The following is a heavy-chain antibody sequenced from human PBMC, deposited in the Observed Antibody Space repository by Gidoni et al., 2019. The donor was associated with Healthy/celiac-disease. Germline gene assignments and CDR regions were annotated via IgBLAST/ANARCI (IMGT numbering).Heavy chain of an antibody. CDR2: IDPSDSYT. Sequence: EVQLVQSGAEVKKPGESLRISCKGSGYSFTSYWISWVRQMPGKGLEWMGRIDPSDSYTNYSPSFQGHVTISADKSISTAYLQWSSLKASDTAMYYCARREVVAATPSSGMDVWGQGTTVTVSS. CDR1: GYSFTSYW. J-gene: IGHJ6*02. D-gene: IGHD2-15*01. CDR3: ARREVVAATPSSGMDV. V-gene: IGHV5-10-1*03.